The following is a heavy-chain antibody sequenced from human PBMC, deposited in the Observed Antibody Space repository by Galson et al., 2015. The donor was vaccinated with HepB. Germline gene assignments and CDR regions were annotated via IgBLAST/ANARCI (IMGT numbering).Heavy chain of an antibody. D-gene: IGHD6-19*01. CDR1: GFTFSSYA. Sequence: SLRLSCAASGFTFSSYAMSWVRQAPGKGLEWVSAISGSGGSTYYADSVKGRFTISRDNSKNTLYLQMNSLRAEDTAVYYCAKDGAGSSGWYEDYWGQGTLVTVSS. V-gene: IGHV3-23*01. J-gene: IGHJ4*02. CDR3: AKDGAGSSGWYEDY. CDR2: ISGSGGST.